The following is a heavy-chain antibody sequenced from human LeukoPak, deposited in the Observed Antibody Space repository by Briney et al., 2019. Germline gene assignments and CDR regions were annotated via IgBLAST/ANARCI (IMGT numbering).Heavy chain of an antibody. CDR2: TRNKANSYTT. V-gene: IGHV3-72*01. J-gene: IGHJ3*02. D-gene: IGHD1-26*01. CDR1: GFTFSDHY. Sequence: GGSLRLSCAASGFTFSDHYMDWVRQAPGKGLEWVGRTRNKANSYTTEYAASVKGRFTISRDGSKNSLYLQMNSLKTEDTAVYYCASYRGIKDAFDIWGQGTMVTVSS. CDR3: ASYRGIKDAFDI.